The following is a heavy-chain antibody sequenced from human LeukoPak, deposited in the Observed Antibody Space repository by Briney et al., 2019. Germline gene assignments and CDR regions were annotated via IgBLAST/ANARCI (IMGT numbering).Heavy chain of an antibody. J-gene: IGHJ4*02. V-gene: IGHV3-23*01. CDR3: AKKLMEGPTRFDY. CDR2: ISGSGGST. CDR1: GFTFSDYG. Sequence: GWSLSLSCAATGFTFSDYGMSWVRQAAGKGLEWVAAISGSGGSTYYAGSVKGRFTISRDNSKNTLYLQKNSLRAEDTAVYYCAKKLMEGPTRFDYWGQGTLVPVSS. D-gene: IGHD3-3*01.